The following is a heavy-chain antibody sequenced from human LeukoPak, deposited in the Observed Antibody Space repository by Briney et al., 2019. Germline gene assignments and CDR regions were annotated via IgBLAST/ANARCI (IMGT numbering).Heavy chain of an antibody. CDR2: IRYEGSNK. CDR1: GFTFSSYG. D-gene: IGHD6-13*01. CDR3: AKESSWAFDY. J-gene: IGHJ4*02. V-gene: IGHV3-30*02. Sequence: GGSLRLSCAASGFTFSSYGMHWVRQAPGKGLEWVAFIRYEGSNKYYVDSVKGRFTIPRDNSKNTLYLQMNSLRVEDTAVYYCAKESSWAFDYWGQGTLVTVSS.